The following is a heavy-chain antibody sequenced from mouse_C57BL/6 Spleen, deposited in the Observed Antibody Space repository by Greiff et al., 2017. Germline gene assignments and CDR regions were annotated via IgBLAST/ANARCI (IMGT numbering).Heavy chain of an antibody. CDR2: IDPENGDT. Sequence: VQLQQSGAELVRPGASVKLSCTASGFNIKDDYMHWVKQRPEQGLEWIGWIDPENGDTEYASKFQGKATITADTSSNTAYLQLSSLTSEATAVYYCTTLDSSGYVEYFDYWGQGTTLTVSS. CDR3: TTLDSSGYVEYFDY. D-gene: IGHD3-2*02. J-gene: IGHJ2*01. V-gene: IGHV14-4*01. CDR1: GFNIKDDY.